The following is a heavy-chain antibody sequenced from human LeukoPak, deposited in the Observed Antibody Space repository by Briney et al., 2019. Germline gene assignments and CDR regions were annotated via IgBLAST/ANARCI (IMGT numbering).Heavy chain of an antibody. Sequence: GGSLRLSCAAPGFTFSGYEMNWVRQAPGKGLEWVSYISSSGTLIYNADSVKGRFTISRDNARNSLYLQMNSLRAEDTAVYYCARKYCSSTSCLFDYWGQGTLVTVSS. J-gene: IGHJ4*02. CDR3: ARKYCSSTSCLFDY. CDR1: GFTFSGYE. V-gene: IGHV3-48*03. D-gene: IGHD2-2*01. CDR2: ISSSGTLI.